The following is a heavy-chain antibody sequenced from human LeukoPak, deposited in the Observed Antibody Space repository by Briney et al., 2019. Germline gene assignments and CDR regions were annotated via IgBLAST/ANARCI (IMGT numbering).Heavy chain of an antibody. CDR2: IIPIFGTA. D-gene: IGHD3-3*01. CDR3: ARDSEIFGVVTPTFDY. Sequence: SVKVSCKASGGTFSSYAISWVRQAPGQGLEWMGRIIPIFGTANYAQKFQGRVTITTDESTSTAYMELSSLRSEDTAVYYCARDSEIFGVVTPTFDYWGQGTLVTASS. V-gene: IGHV1-69*05. J-gene: IGHJ4*02. CDR1: GGTFSSYA.